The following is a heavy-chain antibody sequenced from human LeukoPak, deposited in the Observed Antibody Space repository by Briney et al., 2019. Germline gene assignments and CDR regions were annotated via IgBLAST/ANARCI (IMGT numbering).Heavy chain of an antibody. V-gene: IGHV1-2*02. CDR3: ARDLLYSLSGTYYNVGRVFNY. Sequence: ASVKVSCKASGFTFTGYYMHWVREAPGQGLEWMGWINPNSGGTNYAQKFQGRVTMTRDTSITTAYMELTSLRSDDTAVYYCARDLLYSLSGTYYNVGRVFNYWGQGTLVTVSS. D-gene: IGHD3-10*01. CDR1: GFTFTGYY. J-gene: IGHJ4*02. CDR2: INPNSGGT.